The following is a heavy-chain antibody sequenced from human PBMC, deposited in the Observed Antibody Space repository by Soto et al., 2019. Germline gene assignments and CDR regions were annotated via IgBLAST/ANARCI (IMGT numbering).Heavy chain of an antibody. CDR2: IYYSGST. V-gene: IGHV4-31*03. D-gene: IGHD2-8*01. CDR1: GGSISSGGYY. J-gene: IGHJ4*02. CDR3: ARGGPHGVYEGVDY. Sequence: QVQLQESGPGLVKPSQTLSLTCTVSGGSISSGGYYWSWIRQHPGKGLEWIGYIYYSGSTFYNPSLKSRVNISVDTSKNQFSLKLSSVTAADTAVYYCARGGPHGVYEGVDYWGQGTLVTVSS.